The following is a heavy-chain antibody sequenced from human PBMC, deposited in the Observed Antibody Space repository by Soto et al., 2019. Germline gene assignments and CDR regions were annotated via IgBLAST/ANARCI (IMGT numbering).Heavy chain of an antibody. Sequence: SETRSLTCTVSGGSISTSVHYWAWIRQPPGKGLEWMGTIYNNGDTYYNSSLKGQITMFVDTSKNVFSLRLTSVTALDTAVYYCARLQRPGTFDYWGLGTLVTVSS. CDR2: IYNNGDT. J-gene: IGHJ4*02. CDR3: ARLQRPGTFDY. V-gene: IGHV4-39*01. D-gene: IGHD1-1*01. CDR1: GGSISTSVHY.